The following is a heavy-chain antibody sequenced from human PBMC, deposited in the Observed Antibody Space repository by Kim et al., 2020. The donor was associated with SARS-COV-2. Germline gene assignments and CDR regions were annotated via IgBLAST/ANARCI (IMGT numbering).Heavy chain of an antibody. D-gene: IGHD3-22*01. CDR2: ISGSGGST. Sequence: GGSLRLSCAASGFTFSSYAMSWVRQAPGKGLEWVSAISGSGGSTYYADSVKGRFTISRDNSKNTLYLQMNSLRAEDTAVYYCAKDLVTMIVVVPGAFDIWGQGTMVTVSS. J-gene: IGHJ3*02. CDR1: GFTFSSYA. V-gene: IGHV3-23*01. CDR3: AKDLVTMIVVVPGAFDI.